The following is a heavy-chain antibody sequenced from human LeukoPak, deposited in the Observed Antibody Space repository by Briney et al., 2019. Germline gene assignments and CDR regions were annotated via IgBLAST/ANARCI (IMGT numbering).Heavy chain of an antibody. D-gene: IGHD5-12*01. CDR3: ASARRYSGYDSWEFYYYGMDV. J-gene: IGHJ6*02. V-gene: IGHV1-69*02. Sequence: SVKVSCKASGGTFSSYTISWVRQAPGQGLEWMGRIIPILGIANYAQKFQGRVTITADKSTSTAYMELSSLRSEDTAVYYCASARRYSGYDSWEFYYYGMDVWGRGTTVTVSS. CDR2: IIPILGIA. CDR1: GGTFSSYT.